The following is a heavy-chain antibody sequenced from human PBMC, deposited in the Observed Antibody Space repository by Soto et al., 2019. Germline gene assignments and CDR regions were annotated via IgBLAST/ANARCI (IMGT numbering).Heavy chain of an antibody. Sequence: EVQLFESGGGFVQPGGSLRLSCVASGFTCNNYGMNWVRQAPGKGPEWVSVMSGSGGSTFYADSVRGRFTTSRDTSKLTASLQMDRRSVEGTAIYSCVKDLGYSLFAMGGVMGVWGRGTTATVSS. D-gene: IGHD3-3*02. CDR1: GFTCNNYG. CDR3: VKDLGYSLFAMGGVMGV. J-gene: IGHJ6*02. V-gene: IGHV3-23*01. CDR2: MSGSGGST.